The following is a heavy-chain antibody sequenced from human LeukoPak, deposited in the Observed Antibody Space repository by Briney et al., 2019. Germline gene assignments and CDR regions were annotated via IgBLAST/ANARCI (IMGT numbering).Heavy chain of an antibody. Sequence: GGSLRLACAASGFTFSSYWMSWVRQAPGKGLEWVANIKQDGSEKYYVDSVKGRFTISRDNAKNSLYLQMNSLRAEDTAVFYCASLISVAGRQDYWGQGTLVTVSS. CDR2: IKQDGSEK. V-gene: IGHV3-7*01. D-gene: IGHD6-19*01. CDR1: GFTFSSYW. J-gene: IGHJ4*02. CDR3: ASLISVAGRQDY.